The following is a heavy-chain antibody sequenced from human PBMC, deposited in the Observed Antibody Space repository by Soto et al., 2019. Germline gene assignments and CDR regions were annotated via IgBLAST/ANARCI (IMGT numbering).Heavy chain of an antibody. J-gene: IGHJ4*02. CDR1: VYSFTNYW. CDR3: ARRDGLTFAY. CDR2: IYPGDSDT. V-gene: IGHV5-51*01. Sequence: PGESLKISCKGSVYSFTNYWIGWVRQMPGKGLEWMGIIYPGDSDTSYSPSFQGQVTISVDKSMSTAYLQWSSLKASDTAMYYCARRDGLTFAYWGQGALVTVSS.